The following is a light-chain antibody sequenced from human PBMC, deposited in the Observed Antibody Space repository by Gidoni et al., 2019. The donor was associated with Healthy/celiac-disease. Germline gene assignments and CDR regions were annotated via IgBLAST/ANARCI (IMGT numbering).Light chain of an antibody. Sequence: DIVMTQSPLSLPVTPGEPASISCRSSQSLLHCNGYNYLDWYLQKPGQSPQLLIYLGSNRDSGVPDRFSGSGSGTDFTLKISRVEAEDVGVYYCMQALQTPWTFGQGTKVEIK. CDR2: LGS. V-gene: IGKV2-28*01. CDR3: MQALQTPWT. J-gene: IGKJ1*01. CDR1: QSLLHCNGYNY.